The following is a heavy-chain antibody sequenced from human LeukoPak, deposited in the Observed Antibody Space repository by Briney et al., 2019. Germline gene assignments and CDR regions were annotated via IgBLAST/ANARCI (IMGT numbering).Heavy chain of an antibody. D-gene: IGHD3-22*01. CDR2: ISWDGGST. Sequence: PGGSLRLSCAASGFTFDDYAMHSVRHAPGKGLEWVSLISWDGGSTYYADSVKGRFTISRDNSKNSLYLQMNSLRAEDTALYYCAKDQTASNYYDSSGYYPNDAFDIWGQGTMVTVSS. V-gene: IGHV3-43D*03. CDR3: AKDQTASNYYDSSGYYPNDAFDI. J-gene: IGHJ3*02. CDR1: GFTFDDYA.